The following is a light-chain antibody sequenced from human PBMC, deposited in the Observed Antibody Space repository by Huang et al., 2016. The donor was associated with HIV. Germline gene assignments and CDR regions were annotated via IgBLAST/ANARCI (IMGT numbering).Light chain of an antibody. CDR2: AAS. Sequence: QLTQSPSSLSASIGDRVTIACRASHNINTYLAWYQQKPGRAPKLLRYAASTLQTGVPSRCRGFGSGTAFSLTITSLQPDDFAVYYCQQLSAYPLSFGPGTTVD. V-gene: IGKV1-9*01. J-gene: IGKJ3*01. CDR1: HNINTY. CDR3: QQLSAYPLS.